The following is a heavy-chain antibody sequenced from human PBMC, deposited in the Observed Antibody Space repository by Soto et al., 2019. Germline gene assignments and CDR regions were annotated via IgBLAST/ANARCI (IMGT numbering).Heavy chain of an antibody. CDR1: GITFEEFA. CDR2: INWNSGSI. V-gene: IGHV3-9*01. D-gene: IGHD3-9*01. J-gene: IGHJ5*02. Sequence: EVQLVESGGGLVQPGGSLRLSCAATGITFEEFAIHWVRQAPGKGLEWVSGINWNSGSIGYADSVKGRFTISRDNAKNSLYLHLNSLRAEDTALYYCAKAPSLVTHWFDPWCQGTLVTVSS. CDR3: AKAPSLVTHWFDP.